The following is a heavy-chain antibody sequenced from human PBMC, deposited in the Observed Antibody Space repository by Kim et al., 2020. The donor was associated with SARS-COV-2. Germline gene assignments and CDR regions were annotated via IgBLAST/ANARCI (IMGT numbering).Heavy chain of an antibody. D-gene: IGHD2-15*01. CDR1: GYTFTSYA. CDR3: ARDLAVGQTPGGVVVVDPGYGMDV. J-gene: IGHJ6*02. CDR2: INTNTGNP. Sequence: ASVKVSCKASGYTFTSYAMNWVRQAPGQGLEWMGWINTNTGNPTYAQGFTGRFVFSLDTSVSTAYLQISSLKAEDTAVYYCARDLAVGQTPGGVVVVDPGYGMDVWGQGTTVTVSS. V-gene: IGHV7-4-1*02.